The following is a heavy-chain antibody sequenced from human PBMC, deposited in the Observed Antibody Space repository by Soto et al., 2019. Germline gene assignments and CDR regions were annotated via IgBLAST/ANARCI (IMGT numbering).Heavy chain of an antibody. J-gene: IGHJ6*02. CDR3: AKPRSPPSPSHGMDV. CDR1: GFTFNTYN. CDR2: ITASGATK. V-gene: IGHV3-23*01. Sequence: GGSLRLSCAASGFTFNTYNMYWVRQAPGKGLEWVSTITASGATKIYADSVKGRFTISRDNSANTFFLQMNSLRVEDTAVYYCAKPRSPPSPSHGMDVWGQGTTVTVSS.